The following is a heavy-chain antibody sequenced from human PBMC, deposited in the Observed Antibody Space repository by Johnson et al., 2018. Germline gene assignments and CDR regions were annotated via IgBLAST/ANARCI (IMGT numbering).Heavy chain of an antibody. V-gene: IGHV3-11*01. J-gene: IGHJ3*02. D-gene: IGHD2-15*01. CDR2: ISSSGHTI. CDR3: ASRIFCSGGSCYYADAFDI. CDR1: GFIFSDYY. Sequence: VQLVQSGGGLVKPGWSLRLSCAASGFIFSDYYMSWIRQAPGRGLEWVSYISSSGHTIYYADSVKGRFTISRDNAKNSLYLQMNSLRADDTAVYYCASRIFCSGGSCYYADAFDIWGQGTMVTVSS.